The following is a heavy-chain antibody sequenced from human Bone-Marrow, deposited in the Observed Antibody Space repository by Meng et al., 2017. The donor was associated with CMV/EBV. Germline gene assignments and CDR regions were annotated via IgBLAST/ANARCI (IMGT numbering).Heavy chain of an antibody. CDR1: GTLSSYA. V-gene: IGHV1-69*06. Sequence: GTLSSYAISWVRQAPGQGLEWMGGIIPIFGTANYAQKFQGRVTITADKSTSTAYMELSSLRSEDTAVYYCARPYYYDSSGYYSFDYWGQGTLVTVSS. D-gene: IGHD3-22*01. CDR3: ARPYYYDSSGYYSFDY. CDR2: IIPIFGTA. J-gene: IGHJ4*02.